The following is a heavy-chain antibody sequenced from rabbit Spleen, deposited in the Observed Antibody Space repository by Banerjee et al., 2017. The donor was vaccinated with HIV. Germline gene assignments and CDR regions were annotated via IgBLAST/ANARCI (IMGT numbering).Heavy chain of an antibody. Sequence: QEQLEESGGGLVKPEGSLTLTCKASGVSLNDKDVMCWVRQAPGKGLELIACINSNDGSTWYATWVNGRFTISSHNAQNTLYLQLNSLTVADSATYFCVRGASSSGYYSLWGPGTLVTVS. D-gene: IGHD1-1*01. J-gene: IGHJ4*01. CDR3: VRGASSSGYYSL. CDR1: GVSLNDKDV. V-gene: IGHV1S43*01. CDR2: INSNDGST.